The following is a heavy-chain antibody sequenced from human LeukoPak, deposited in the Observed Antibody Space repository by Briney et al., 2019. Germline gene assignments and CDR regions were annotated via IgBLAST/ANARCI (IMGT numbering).Heavy chain of an antibody. Sequence: ASVKVSCKASGFAFTNYDIHWVRQATGQGLEWMGWVNPNSANTAYAQKFQGRITMTRDTSISTVYMELSSLRYEYTAIYYCTRGEGRIYFGNDNNWFNPWGQGTLVTVSS. CDR3: TRGEGRIYFGNDNNWFNP. D-gene: IGHD1-1*01. CDR2: VNPNSANT. V-gene: IGHV1-8*01. J-gene: IGHJ5*02. CDR1: GFAFTNYD.